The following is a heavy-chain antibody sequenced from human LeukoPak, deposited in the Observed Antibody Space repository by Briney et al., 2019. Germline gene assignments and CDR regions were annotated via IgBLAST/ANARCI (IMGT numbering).Heavy chain of an antibody. V-gene: IGHV4-39*01. J-gene: IGHJ4*02. CDR1: GGSISSNNYY. Sequence: SETLSLTCTVSGGSISSNNYYWVWIRQPPGKGLEWIGSIYNSGSTYYNPSLKSRVTISVDTSKNQFALKLSSVTAADTAVYYCARGRSSYFDYWGQGTLVTVSS. D-gene: IGHD6-6*01. CDR3: ARGRSSYFDY. CDR2: IYNSGST.